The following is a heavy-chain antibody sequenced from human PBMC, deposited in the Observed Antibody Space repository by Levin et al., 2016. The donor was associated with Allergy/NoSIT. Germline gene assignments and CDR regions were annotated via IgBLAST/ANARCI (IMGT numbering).Heavy chain of an antibody. V-gene: IGHV6-1*01. J-gene: IGHJ6*02. Sequence: SQTLSLTCAISGDSVSSNSVTWNWIRQSPSRGLEWLGRTYYRSEWSYEYAVSVKSRITISPDTSKNQFSLQLNSATPEDTAVYYCVRGNVGITYGMDVWGQGATVTVSS. D-gene: IGHD1-1*01. CDR1: GDSVSSNSVT. CDR3: VRGNVGITYGMDV. CDR2: TYYRSEWSY.